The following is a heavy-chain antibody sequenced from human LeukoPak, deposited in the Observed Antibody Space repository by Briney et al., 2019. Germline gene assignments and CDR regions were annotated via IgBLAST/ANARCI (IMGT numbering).Heavy chain of an antibody. D-gene: IGHD6-6*01. CDR1: GGSTSSSTYH. Sequence: SETLSLTCSVSGGSTSSSTYHWGWIRQPPGKGLEWIGSIYYSGSTYYNPSLKSRVIISIDTSRNQFSLKLSSVIAADTAVYYCARDRHYSTSSLGSYWMDPWGQGTLVTVSS. V-gene: IGHV4-39*07. J-gene: IGHJ5*02. CDR3: ARDRHYSTSSLGSYWMDP. CDR2: IYYSGST.